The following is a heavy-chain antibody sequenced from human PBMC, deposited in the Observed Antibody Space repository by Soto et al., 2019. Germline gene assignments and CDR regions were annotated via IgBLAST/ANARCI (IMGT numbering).Heavy chain of an antibody. D-gene: IGHD3-10*01. CDR2: IIPIFGTA. CDR3: ATQGLLYFYYSAMTV. V-gene: IGHV1-69*12. Sequence: QVQLVQSGAEVKKPGSSVKVSCKASGGTFSSYAISWVRQAPGQGLEWMGGIIPIFGTANYAQKFQGRVTITADESTTTAYRELSSLRSEETAVYYCATQGLLYFYYSAMTVWGQGTTVTVSS. J-gene: IGHJ6*02. CDR1: GGTFSSYA.